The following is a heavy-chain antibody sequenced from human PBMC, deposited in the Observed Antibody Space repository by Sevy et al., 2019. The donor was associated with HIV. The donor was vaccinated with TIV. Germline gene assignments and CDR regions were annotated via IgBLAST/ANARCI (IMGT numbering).Heavy chain of an antibody. J-gene: IGHJ6*02. CDR3: ARFAGTYYGMDV. CDR2: MNPNSGNT. CDR1: GYTFTSCD. Sequence: ASVKVSCKASGYTFTSCDINWVRQATGQGLEWMGWMNPNSGNTGYAQKFQGRVTMTRNTSISTAYMELSSLRSEDTAVYYCARFAGTYYGMDVWGQGTTVTVSS. V-gene: IGHV1-8*01. D-gene: IGHD1-1*01.